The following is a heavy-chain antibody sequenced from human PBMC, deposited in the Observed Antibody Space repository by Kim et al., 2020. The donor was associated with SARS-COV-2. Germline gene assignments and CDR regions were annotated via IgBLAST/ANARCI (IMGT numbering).Heavy chain of an antibody. Sequence: TPYNPSLKSRVTISVDTSKDQFSLRLTSVTAADTAVYYCARSYSGYDFDYWGQGTLVTVSS. J-gene: IGHJ4*02. CDR3: ARSYSGYDFDY. V-gene: IGHV4-31*02. D-gene: IGHD5-12*01. CDR2: T.